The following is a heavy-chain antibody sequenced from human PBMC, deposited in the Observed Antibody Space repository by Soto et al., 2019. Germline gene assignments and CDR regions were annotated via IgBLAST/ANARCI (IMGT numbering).Heavy chain of an antibody. V-gene: IGHV1-69*05. CDR2: IIPIFGTA. D-gene: IGHD3-10*01. Sequence: QVQLVQSGAEVKKPGSSVKVSCKASGGTFSSYAISWVRQAPGQGLEWMGGIIPIFGTANYAEKFQGRVTLPPDEPTSTASMVLSSLTSEDSAVYYCTITYGELFYCDGINVWGQGTTVSVSS. CDR3: TITYGELFYCDGINV. J-gene: IGHJ6*02. CDR1: GGTFSSYA.